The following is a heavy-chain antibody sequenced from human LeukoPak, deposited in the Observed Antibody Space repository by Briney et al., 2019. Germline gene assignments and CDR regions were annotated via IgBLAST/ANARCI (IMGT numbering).Heavy chain of an antibody. V-gene: IGHV4-61*02. CDR3: ARDRMATLWYYYMDV. J-gene: IGHJ6*03. D-gene: IGHD5-24*01. CDR1: GGSFSSGSYY. Sequence: PSETLSLTCTVSGGSFSSGSYYWSWIRQPAGKGLEWIGRIYTSGSTNYNPSLKSRVTISVDTSKNQFSLKLSSVTAADTAVYYCARDRMATLWYYYMDVWGKGTTVTVSS. CDR2: IYTSGST.